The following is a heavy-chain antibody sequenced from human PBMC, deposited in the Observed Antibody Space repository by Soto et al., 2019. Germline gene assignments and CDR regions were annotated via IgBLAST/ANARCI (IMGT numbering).Heavy chain of an antibody. V-gene: IGHV1-46*03. J-gene: IGHJ5*02. D-gene: IGHD3-3*01. Sequence: GASVKVSCKASGYTFTGYYMDWVRQAPGQGLEWMGIINPSGGSTSYAQKFQGRVTMTRDTSTSTVYMELSSLRSEDTAVYYCARDPSYYDFWSGYYQFDPWGQGTLVTVSP. CDR2: INPSGGST. CDR3: ARDPSYYDFWSGYYQFDP. CDR1: GYTFTGYY.